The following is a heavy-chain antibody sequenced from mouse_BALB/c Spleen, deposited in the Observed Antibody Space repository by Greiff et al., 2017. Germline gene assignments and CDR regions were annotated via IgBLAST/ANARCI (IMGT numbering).Heavy chain of an antibody. CDR1: GFTFSDYY. Sequence: EVMLVESGGGLVKPGGSLKLSCAASGFTFSDYYMYWVRQTPEKRLEWVATISDGGSYTYYPDSVKGRFTISRDNAKNNLYLQMSSLKSEDTAMYYCARGGYGDWYFDVWGAGTTVTVSS. CDR3: ARGGYGDWYFDV. CDR2: ISDGGSYT. V-gene: IGHV5-4*02. D-gene: IGHD1-1*01. J-gene: IGHJ1*01.